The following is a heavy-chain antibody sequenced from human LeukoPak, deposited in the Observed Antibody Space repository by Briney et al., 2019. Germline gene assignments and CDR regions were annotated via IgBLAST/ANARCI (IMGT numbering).Heavy chain of an antibody. CDR2: IKPDGSEE. D-gene: IGHD3/OR15-3a*01. J-gene: IGHJ4*02. CDR1: GFTLSYYW. V-gene: IGHV3-7*01. CDR3: ASTSWTGYDY. Sequence: GGSLRLSCAASGFTLSYYWMTWVRQAPGKGLEWVANIKPDGSEEYYVDSVKGRFIVSRDNAKNSLYLEMNNLRVEDTAVYYCASTSWTGYDYWGQGTLVTVSS.